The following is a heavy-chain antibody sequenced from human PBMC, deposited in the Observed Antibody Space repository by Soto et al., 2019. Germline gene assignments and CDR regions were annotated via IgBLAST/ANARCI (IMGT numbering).Heavy chain of an antibody. V-gene: IGHV3-23*01. D-gene: IGHD5-12*01. CDR3: AKDLHSGYDHHDAFDI. CDR1: GFTFSSYA. J-gene: IGHJ3*02. CDR2: ISGSGGST. Sequence: LSLTCAASGFTFSSYAMSWVRQAPGKGLEWVSAISGSGGSTYYADSVKGRFTISRDNSKNTLYLQMNSLRAEDTAVYYCAKDLHSGYDHHDAFDIWGQGTMVTVSS.